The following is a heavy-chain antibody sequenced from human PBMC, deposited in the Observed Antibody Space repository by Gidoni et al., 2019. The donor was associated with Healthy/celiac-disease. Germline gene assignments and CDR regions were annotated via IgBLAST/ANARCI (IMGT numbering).Heavy chain of an antibody. CDR3: ARVVAAAGTFWFDP. D-gene: IGHD6-13*01. CDR2: IYYSGST. CDR1: GGSISSYY. V-gene: IGHV4-59*01. J-gene: IGHJ5*02. Sequence: QVQLQESGPGLVKPSETLSLTCTVSGGSISSYYWSWIRQTPGKGLEWIGYIYYSGSTNYNPSLKSRVTISVDTSKNQFSLKLSSVTAADTAVYYCARVVAAAGTFWFDPWGQGTLVTVSS.